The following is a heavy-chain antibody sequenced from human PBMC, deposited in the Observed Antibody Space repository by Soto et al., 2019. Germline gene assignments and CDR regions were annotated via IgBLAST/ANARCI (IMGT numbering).Heavy chain of an antibody. J-gene: IGHJ4*02. CDR2: ISYDGSNK. D-gene: IGHD3-3*01. CDR3: ARDGGITIFGALDY. V-gene: IGHV3-30-3*01. CDR1: GFTFSSYA. Sequence: GGSLRLSCAASGFTFSSYAMHWVRQAPGKGLEWVAVISYDGSNKYYADSVKGRFTISRDKSKNTLYLQMNSLRAEDTAVYYCARDGGITIFGALDYWGQGTLVTVSS.